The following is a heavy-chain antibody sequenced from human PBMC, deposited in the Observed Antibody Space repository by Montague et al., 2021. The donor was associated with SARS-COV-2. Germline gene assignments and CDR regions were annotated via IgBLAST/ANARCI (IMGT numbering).Heavy chain of an antibody. CDR3: ARVDNLVQGVLPAEDAFDI. V-gene: IGHV4-31*03. CDR1: GGSISSGGYY. Sequence: QTLSLTCTVSGGSISSGGYYWSWIRQHLGKGLEWIGYIYYSGSTYYNPSLKSRVTISVDTSKNQFSLKLSSVTAADTAVYYCARVDNLVQGVLPAEDAFDIWGQGTMVTVSS. CDR2: IYYSGST. D-gene: IGHD3-10*01. J-gene: IGHJ3*02.